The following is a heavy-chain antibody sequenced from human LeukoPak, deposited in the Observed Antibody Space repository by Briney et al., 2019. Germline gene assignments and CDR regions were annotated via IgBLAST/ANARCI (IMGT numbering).Heavy chain of an antibody. CDR3: ARFYCSSTSCLEDY. J-gene: IGHJ4*02. D-gene: IGHD2-2*01. Sequence: PGGSLRLSCAASGFTFSTYWMHWVRQAPGKGLVWVSRINSDGSSTSYAGSVKGRFTISRDNAKNTLYPQMNSLRAEDTAVYYCARFYCSSTSCLEDYWGQGTLVTVSS. CDR1: GFTFSTYW. CDR2: INSDGSST. V-gene: IGHV3-74*01.